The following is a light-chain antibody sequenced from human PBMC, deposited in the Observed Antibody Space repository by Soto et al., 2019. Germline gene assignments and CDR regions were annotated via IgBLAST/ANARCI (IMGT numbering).Light chain of an antibody. CDR2: DVS. CDR3: SSYSSSSAHV. V-gene: IGLV2-14*01. CDR1: SIDVGGYNY. J-gene: IGLJ1*01. Sequence: LPQPPSFPGRPGLAEPIPPPATSIDVGGYNYVSWYQQHPGKAPKLMIYDVSNRPSGVSNRFSGSKSGNTASLTISGLQAEDEADYYCSSYSSSSAHVFGTGTKVTDL.